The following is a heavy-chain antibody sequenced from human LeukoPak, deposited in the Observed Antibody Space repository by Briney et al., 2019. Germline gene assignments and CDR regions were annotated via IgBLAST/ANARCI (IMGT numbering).Heavy chain of an antibody. CDR3: VKFSSSWYLDY. J-gene: IGHJ4*02. V-gene: IGHV3-21*01. Sequence: GGSLRLSCATSGFTFTDYTMNWVRQAPGKGLEWVSSISSTSTYIYYAASVKDRFTISRDNAEKSLSLQMNSLRAEDTAVYYCVKFSSSWYLDYWGQGTLVTVSS. CDR2: ISSTSTYI. CDR1: GFTFTDYT. D-gene: IGHD6-13*01.